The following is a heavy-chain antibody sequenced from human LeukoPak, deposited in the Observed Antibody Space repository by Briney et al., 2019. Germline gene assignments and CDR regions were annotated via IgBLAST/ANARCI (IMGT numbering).Heavy chain of an antibody. CDR1: GGTFSSYT. V-gene: IGHV1-69*02. J-gene: IGHJ6*02. D-gene: IGHD2-2*01. Sequence: GSSVKVSCKASGGTFSSYTISWVRQAPGQGLEWMGRIIPILNITDYAQNFQGRVTLTADKSTSTAYMELSTLRSEDTAVYYCAKDGVVVVATSVYYYYYGMDVRGQGTTVTVSS. CDR3: AKDGVVVVATSVYYYYYGMDV. CDR2: IIPILNIT.